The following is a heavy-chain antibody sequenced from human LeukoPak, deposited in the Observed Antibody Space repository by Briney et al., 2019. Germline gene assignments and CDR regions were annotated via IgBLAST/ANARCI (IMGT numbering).Heavy chain of an antibody. J-gene: IGHJ6*02. CDR2: IRYDGSNK. CDR1: GLTFSSYW. Sequence: GGSLRLSCAASGLTFSSYWMHWVRQAPGKGLVWVAFIRYDGSNKYYADSVKGRFTISRDNSKNTLYLQMNSLRAEDTAVYYCAKVYSDLPYYYYYYYSMDVWGQGTTVTVSS. V-gene: IGHV3-30*02. D-gene: IGHD4-17*01. CDR3: AKVYSDLPYYYYYYYSMDV.